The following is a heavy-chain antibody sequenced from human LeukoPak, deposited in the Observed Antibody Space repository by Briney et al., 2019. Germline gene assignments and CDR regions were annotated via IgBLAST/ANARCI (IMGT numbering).Heavy chain of an antibody. CDR1: GFTFSDYY. Sequence: KSGGSLRLSCAASGFTFSDYYMSWIRQAPGKGLEWVSYISSSGSTIYYADSVKGRFTISRDNAKNSLYLQMNSLRAEDTALYCCAKDLDLRFGELFSAFDIWGQGTMVTVSS. CDR2: ISSSGSTI. D-gene: IGHD3-10*01. V-gene: IGHV3-11*01. CDR3: AKDLDLRFGELFSAFDI. J-gene: IGHJ3*02.